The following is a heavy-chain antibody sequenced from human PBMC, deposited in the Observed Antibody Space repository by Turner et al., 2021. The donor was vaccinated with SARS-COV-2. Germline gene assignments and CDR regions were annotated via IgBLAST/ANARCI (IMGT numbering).Heavy chain of an antibody. J-gene: IGHJ4*02. D-gene: IGHD2-2*01. V-gene: IGHV4-31*03. CDR1: GGSISSDDYY. Sequence: VQLPESGPGLVKPSQTLSLTCTVSGGSISSDDYYWSWIRKHPGKGLEWIGYIYYSGSTYYNPSLKSRVTISVDTSKNQFSLKLSAVTAADTAGYYCARTKGYCSSTSCYLDYWGQGTLVTVSS. CDR3: ARTKGYCSSTSCYLDY. CDR2: IYYSGST.